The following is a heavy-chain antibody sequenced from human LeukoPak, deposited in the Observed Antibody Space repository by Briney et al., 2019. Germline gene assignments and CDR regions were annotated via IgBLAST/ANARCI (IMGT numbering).Heavy chain of an antibody. V-gene: IGHV3-23*01. Sequence: GGSLRLSCAASGFTFTSYAMSWVRQAPGKGLEWVSSITGSSAYTYYADFVKGRFTISRDNSKETLYLQMDSLRAEDMALYYCAKWGFTYGPGYFDYWGQGILVTVSS. D-gene: IGHD3-10*01. CDR1: GFTFTSYA. CDR2: ITGSSAYT. J-gene: IGHJ4*02. CDR3: AKWGFTYGPGYFDY.